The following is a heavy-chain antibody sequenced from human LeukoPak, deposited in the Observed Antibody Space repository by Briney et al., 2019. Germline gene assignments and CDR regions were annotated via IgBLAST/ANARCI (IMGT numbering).Heavy chain of an antibody. V-gene: IGHV3-74*01. CDR3: ASGRQGRDVYTDY. J-gene: IGHJ4*02. Sequence: AGGSLRLSCAASGFTFSNFWMHWVRQAPGKGLVWVSHINSAGSTTSYADSVKGRFTISRDNAKNTVYLQMNSLRAEDTAVYYCASGRQGRDVYTDYWGQGTLVTVSS. CDR1: GFTFSNFW. D-gene: IGHD5-24*01. CDR2: INSAGSTT.